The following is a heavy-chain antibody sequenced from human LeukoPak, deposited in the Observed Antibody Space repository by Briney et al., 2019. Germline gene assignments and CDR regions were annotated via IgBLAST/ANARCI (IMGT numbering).Heavy chain of an antibody. CDR1: GGSISSGGYY. Sequence: TLSLTCTVSGGSISSGGYYWSWIRQHPGKGLEWIGYIYYSGSTYYNPSLKSRVTISVDTSKNQFSLKLSPVTAADTAIYYCASRDYFDSTGYFDYWGQGTLVTVSS. J-gene: IGHJ4*02. CDR2: IYYSGST. V-gene: IGHV4-31*03. D-gene: IGHD3-22*01. CDR3: ASRDYFDSTGYFDY.